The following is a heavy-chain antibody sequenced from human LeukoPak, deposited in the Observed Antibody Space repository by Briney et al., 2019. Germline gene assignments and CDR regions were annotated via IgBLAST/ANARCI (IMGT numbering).Heavy chain of an antibody. CDR3: ARDGYSYGNWYFDL. CDR1: GGSISSSSYY. CDR2: IYHSGST. V-gene: IGHV4-39*07. Sequence: SETLSLTCTVSGGSISSSSYYWGWIRQPPGKGLEWIGSIYHSGSTYYNPSLKSRVTISVDTSKNQFSLKLSSVTAADTAVYYCARDGYSYGNWYFDLWGRGTLVTVSS. J-gene: IGHJ2*01. D-gene: IGHD5-18*01.